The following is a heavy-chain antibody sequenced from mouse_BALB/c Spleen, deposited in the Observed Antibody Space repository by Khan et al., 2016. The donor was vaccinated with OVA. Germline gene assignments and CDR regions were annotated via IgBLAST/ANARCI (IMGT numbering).Heavy chain of an antibody. J-gene: IGHJ2*01. V-gene: IGHV11-2*02. CDR3: MRWDYYYVDC. CDR1: GFTFSGFW. Sequence: EVQLLETGGGLVQPGGSRGLSCEVSGFTFSGFWMSWVRQTPGNTLDWIGDIISGGSAINYAPSIKHRFTIFRDNNKNTQFLQICNVRSEDTATYFCMRWDYYYVDCWGQGTTLTVSS. D-gene: IGHD2-13*01. CDR2: IISGGSAI.